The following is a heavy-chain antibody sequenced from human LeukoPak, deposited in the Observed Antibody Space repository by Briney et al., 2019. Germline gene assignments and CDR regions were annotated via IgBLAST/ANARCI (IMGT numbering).Heavy chain of an antibody. CDR3: ARDVFIVATITSSGD. V-gene: IGHV3-21*01. D-gene: IGHD5-12*01. J-gene: IGHJ4*02. Sequence: PGGSLRLSCAASGFTFSSYSMNWVRQAPGQGLEWVSSISSSSSYIYYADSVKGRFTISRDNAKNSLYLQMNSLRAEDTAVYYCARDVFIVATITSSGDWGQGTLVTVSS. CDR1: GFTFSSYS. CDR2: ISSSSSYI.